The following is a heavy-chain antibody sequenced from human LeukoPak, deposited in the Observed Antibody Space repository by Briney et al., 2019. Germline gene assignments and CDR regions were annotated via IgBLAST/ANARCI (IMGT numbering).Heavy chain of an antibody. Sequence: PSETLSLTCTVSGGSISSSSYYWGWIRQPPGKGLEWIGSIYYSGSTYYNPSLKSRVTISVDTSKNQFSLKLSSVTAADTAVYYCATSYGTYYYDSSPPHYWGQGTLVTVSS. J-gene: IGHJ4*02. CDR3: ATSYGTYYYDSSPPHY. CDR1: GGSISSSSYY. V-gene: IGHV4-39*07. CDR2: IYYSGST. D-gene: IGHD3-22*01.